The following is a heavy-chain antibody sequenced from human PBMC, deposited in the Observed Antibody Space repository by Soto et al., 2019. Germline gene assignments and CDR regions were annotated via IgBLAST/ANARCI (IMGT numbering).Heavy chain of an antibody. V-gene: IGHV1-18*04. D-gene: IGHD2-2*02. CDR3: ARYCSSTSCYTDYYYGIDV. CDR2: ISAYNGNT. Sequence: ASVKVSCKASGYTFTSYGISWVRQAPGQGLEWMGWISAYNGNTNYAQKLQGRVTMTTDTSTSTAYMELRSLRSDDTAVYYCARYCSSTSCYTDYYYGIDVWGQGTTVTVSS. J-gene: IGHJ6*02. CDR1: GYTFTSYG.